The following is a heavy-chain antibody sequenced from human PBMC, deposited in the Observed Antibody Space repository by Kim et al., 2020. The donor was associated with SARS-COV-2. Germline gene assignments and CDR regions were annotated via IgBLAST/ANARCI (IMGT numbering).Heavy chain of an antibody. J-gene: IGHJ4*02. CDR3: TRDWDSGRYYPW. Sequence: GGSLRLSCTASGFTFGDYAMSWSRQAPGEGLEWIGFIRTRARGGTTEYAASLKGRFIISRDDSKSIAYLEVNSLKTEDTAVYYCTRDWDSGRYYPWWGQGALVTVSS. CDR1: GFTFGDYA. V-gene: IGHV3-49*03. D-gene: IGHD3-10*01. CDR2: IRTRARGGTT.